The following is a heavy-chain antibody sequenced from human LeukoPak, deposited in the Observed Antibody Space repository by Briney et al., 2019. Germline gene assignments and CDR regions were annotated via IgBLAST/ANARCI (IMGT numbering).Heavy chain of an antibody. CDR1: GYAFSTYA. V-gene: IGHV3-33*01. Sequence: GGSLRLSCAASGYAFSTYATHWVRQAPGMGLEWVAVIWHDGSNQYYADSVRGRFTISRDNSKNTLSLQMNSLRAEDAAVYYCAREGLVAGQTGMDCWGQGTLVTVSS. CDR2: IWHDGSNQ. D-gene: IGHD6-19*01. CDR3: AREGLVAGQTGMDC. J-gene: IGHJ4*02.